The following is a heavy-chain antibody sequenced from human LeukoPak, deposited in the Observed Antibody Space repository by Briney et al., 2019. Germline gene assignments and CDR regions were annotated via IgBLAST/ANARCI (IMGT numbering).Heavy chain of an antibody. CDR3: ARHILQPLLRWGDYFDY. CDR1: GGSISSSSYY. D-gene: IGHD4-11*01. V-gene: IGHV4-39*07. CDR2: INHSGST. Sequence: SETLSLTCTVSGGSISSSSYYWGWIRQPPGKGLEWIGEINHSGSTNYNPSLKSRVTISVDTSKNQFSLKLSSVTAADTAVYYCARHILQPLLRWGDYFDYWGQGTLVTVSS. J-gene: IGHJ4*02.